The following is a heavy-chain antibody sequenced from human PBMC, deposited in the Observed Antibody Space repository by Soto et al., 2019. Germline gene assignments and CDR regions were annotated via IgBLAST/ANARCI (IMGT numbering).Heavy chain of an antibody. CDR2: KNPGSGDT. D-gene: IGHD3-16*01. CDR1: GYSFTNND. CDR3: ARMETFGSLNWFDP. J-gene: IGHJ5*02. V-gene: IGHV1-8*01. Sequence: ASVKVSCKASGYSFTNNDVSGVRQATGQGLEGMGWKNPGSGDTGYAQKFQGRVTMTRDISIATAYMELSRLRSDDTAIYYCARMETFGSLNWFDPWGQGTLVTVSS.